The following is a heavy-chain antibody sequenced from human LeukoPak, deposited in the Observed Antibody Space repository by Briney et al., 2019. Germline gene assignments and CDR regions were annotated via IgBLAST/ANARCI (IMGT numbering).Heavy chain of an antibody. CDR2: IRAYNGKT. CDR3: ARDQSPLLLWFGELWNYYYYYMDV. J-gene: IGHJ6*03. V-gene: IGHV1-18*01. CDR1: EYTFTSSG. D-gene: IGHD3-10*01. Sequence: ASVKVSCKASEYTFTSSGISWVRQAPGQGLEWMGWIRAYNGKTNYTHTHQRRVTMTTDTSTSTAYMELRSLRSDDTAVYYCARDQSPLLLWFGELWNYYYYYMDVWGKGTTVTMSS.